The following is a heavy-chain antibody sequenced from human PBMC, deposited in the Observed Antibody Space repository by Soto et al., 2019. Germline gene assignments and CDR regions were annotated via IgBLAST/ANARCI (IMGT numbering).Heavy chain of an antibody. D-gene: IGHD5-12*01. CDR2: ISTSYYT. Sequence: GGSLRLSCVVSGLPFSAFPMTWVRQAPGKGLEWISYISTSYYTYYADSVKGRFTISRDNAKNSLHLQMNSLTDEDTAVYFCEGNRYNSGLNYYWGQGTPVTVSS. CDR3: EGNRYNSGLNYY. V-gene: IGHV3-48*02. CDR1: GLPFSAFP. J-gene: IGHJ4*02.